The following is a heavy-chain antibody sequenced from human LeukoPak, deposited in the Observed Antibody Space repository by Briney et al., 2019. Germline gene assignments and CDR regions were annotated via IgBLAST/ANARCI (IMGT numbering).Heavy chain of an antibody. J-gene: IGHJ5*02. D-gene: IGHD3-9*01. V-gene: IGHV4-34*01. CDR2: INHSGST. CDR1: GGSFSGYY. Sequence: PSETLSLTCAVYGGSFSGYYWSWIRHPPGKGLELIGEINHSGSTNYNPSLKSRVTISVDTSKNQFSLKLSSVTAADTAVYYCARGGRYFDWLLGNWFDPWGQGTLVTVSS. CDR3: ARGGRYFDWLLGNWFDP.